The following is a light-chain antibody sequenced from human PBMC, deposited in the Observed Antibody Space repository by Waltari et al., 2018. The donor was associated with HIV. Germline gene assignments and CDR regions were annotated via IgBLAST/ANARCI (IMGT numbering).Light chain of an antibody. Sequence: SPDSLTVSVGERATLNCKSSQSLLYGSNNKNYLAWYQQRPGHRPKLLIYWASTRQSGVPDRFSGSGSGTDFSLTISSLQAEDVAVYYCQQYYLVPYTFGQGTKLEIK. V-gene: IGKV4-1*01. CDR3: QQYYLVPYT. CDR1: QSLLYGSNNKNY. CDR2: WAS. J-gene: IGKJ2*01.